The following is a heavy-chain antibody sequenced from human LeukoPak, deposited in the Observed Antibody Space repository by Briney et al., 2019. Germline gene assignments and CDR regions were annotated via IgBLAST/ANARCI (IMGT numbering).Heavy chain of an antibody. J-gene: IGHJ6*02. CDR2: ISYDGSNK. CDR3: ARPSYYYYGMDV. CDR1: GFTFSSYG. Sequence: PGGSLRLSCAASGFTFSSYGMHWVRQAPGKGLEWVAVISYDGSNKYYADSVKGRFTISRENSKNTLYLQMNSLRAEDTAVYYCARPSYYYYGMDVWGQGTTVTVSS. V-gene: IGHV3-30-3*01.